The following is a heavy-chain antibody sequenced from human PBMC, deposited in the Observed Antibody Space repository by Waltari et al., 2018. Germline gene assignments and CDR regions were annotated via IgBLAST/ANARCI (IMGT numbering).Heavy chain of an antibody. CDR1: GFTFSSYA. V-gene: IGHV3-23*01. CDR3: ALPPPRIAAAGMGY. CDR2: ISGSGGST. J-gene: IGHJ4*02. D-gene: IGHD6-13*01. Sequence: EVQLLESGGGLVQPGGSLRLSCAASGFTFSSYAMSWVRQAPGKGLEWVSAISGSGGSTYYADSVNGRFTISRDNAKNTLYLQMNSLRAEDTAVYYCALPPPRIAAAGMGYWGQGTLVTVSS.